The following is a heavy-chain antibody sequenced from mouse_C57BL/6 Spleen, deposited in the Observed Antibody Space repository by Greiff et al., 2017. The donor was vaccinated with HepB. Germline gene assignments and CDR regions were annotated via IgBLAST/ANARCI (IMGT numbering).Heavy chain of an antibody. CDR2: IDPSDSYT. CDR3: ARRKERPWFAY. V-gene: IGHV1-50*01. D-gene: IGHD2-12*01. CDR1: GYTFTSYW. J-gene: IGHJ3*01. Sequence: QVQLQQPGAELVKPGASVKLSCKASGYTFTSYWMQWVKQRPGQGLEWIGEIDPSDSYTNYNQKFKGKATLTVDTSSSPAYMQLSSLTSEDSAVYYCARRKERPWFAYWGQGTLVTVSA.